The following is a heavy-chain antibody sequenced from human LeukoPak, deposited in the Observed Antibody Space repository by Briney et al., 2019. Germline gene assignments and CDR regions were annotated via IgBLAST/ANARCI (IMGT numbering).Heavy chain of an antibody. D-gene: IGHD3-3*01. J-gene: IGHJ5*02. CDR1: GFTFSSYS. Sequence: GGSLRLSCAASGFTFSSYSMNWVRQAPGKGLEWVSSISSSSSYIYYADSVKGRFTISRDNAKNSLYLQMNSLRAEDTAVYYCARLGYSRRYYDFWSGYSGWFDPWGQGTLVTVSS. V-gene: IGHV3-21*01. CDR3: ARLGYSRRYYDFWSGYSGWFDP. CDR2: ISSSSSYI.